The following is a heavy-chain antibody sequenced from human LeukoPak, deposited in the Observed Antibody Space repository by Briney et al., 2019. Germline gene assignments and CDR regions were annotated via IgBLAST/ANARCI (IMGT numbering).Heavy chain of an antibody. CDR1: GFTCSSYA. J-gene: IGHJ4*02. D-gene: IGHD3-9*01. CDR3: ARWAEYYDILTGYGTFDY. CDR2: ISGSGGST. Sequence: GGSLRLYCAASGFTCSSYAMSWVRHAPGKGLEWVSAISGSGGSTYYADSVKGRFTIFRDNSKNTLYLQMNSLRAEDTAVYYCARWAEYYDILTGYGTFDYWGQGTLVTVSS. V-gene: IGHV3-23*01.